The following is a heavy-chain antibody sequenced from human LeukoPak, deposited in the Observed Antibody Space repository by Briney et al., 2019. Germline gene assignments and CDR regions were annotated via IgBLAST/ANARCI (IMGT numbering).Heavy chain of an antibody. J-gene: IGHJ1*01. V-gene: IGHV4-59*01. CDR3: ATSMRYCSGGSCYSPFQH. D-gene: IGHD2-15*01. CDR1: GGSISSYY. Sequence: SETLSLTCTVSGGSISSYYWSWIRQPPGKGLEWIGYIYYSGSTNYNPSLKSRVTISVDTSKNQFSLELSSVTAADTAVYYCATSMRYCSGGSCYSPFQHWGQGTLVTVSS. CDR2: IYYSGST.